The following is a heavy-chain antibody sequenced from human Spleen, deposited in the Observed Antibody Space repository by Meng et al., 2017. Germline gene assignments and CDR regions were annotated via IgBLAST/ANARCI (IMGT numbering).Heavy chain of an antibody. V-gene: IGHV1-18*01. CDR3: ATRGNPYLNC. CDR2: INTYNGKT. CDR1: GYTLSSDG. J-gene: IGHJ4*02. Sequence: QVQLVQSGAAVKKPGASVKVSCDASGYTLSSDGFSWVRQAPGQGLEWLGWINTYNGKTDYAQKFQGRITMTTDTFTSTGYMELRNLRSDDTAVYYCATRGNPYLNCWGQGTLVTVSS.